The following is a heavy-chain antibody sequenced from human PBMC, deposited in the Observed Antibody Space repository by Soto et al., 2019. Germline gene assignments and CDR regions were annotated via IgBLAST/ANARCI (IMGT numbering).Heavy chain of an antibody. CDR3: VKDGSSGWPYFYDMDV. Sequence: QVQLVESGGGVVQPGRSLRLSCAASGFTFSSYGMHWVRQAPGKVLEWVAVISYDGRNKYYADAVKGRFTISRDNSQNALCLQRSSLRAEDTAVYYCVKDGSSGWPYFYDMDVWGQGTTVTVSS. J-gene: IGHJ6*02. D-gene: IGHD6-19*01. CDR1: GFTFSSYG. V-gene: IGHV3-30*18. CDR2: ISYDGRNK.